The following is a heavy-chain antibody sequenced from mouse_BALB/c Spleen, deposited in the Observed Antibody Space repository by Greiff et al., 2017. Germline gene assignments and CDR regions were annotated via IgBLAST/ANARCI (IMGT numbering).Heavy chain of an antibody. D-gene: IGHD2-4*01. V-gene: IGHV5-6-3*01. Sequence: EVQLVESGGDLVKPGGSLKLSCAASGFTFSSYGMSWVRQTPDKRLELVATINSNGGSTYYPDSVKGRFTISRDNAKNTLYLQMSSLKSEDTAMYYCAREGLLDYWGQGTTLTVSS. CDR2: INSNGGST. J-gene: IGHJ2*01. CDR3: AREGLLDY. CDR1: GFTFSSYG.